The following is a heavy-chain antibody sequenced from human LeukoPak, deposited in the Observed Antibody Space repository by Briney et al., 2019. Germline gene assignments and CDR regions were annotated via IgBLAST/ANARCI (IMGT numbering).Heavy chain of an antibody. CDR1: GFTFSSYA. CDR2: ISGSGGST. V-gene: IGHV3-23*01. J-gene: IGHJ5*02. D-gene: IGHD1-14*01. Sequence: GGSLRLSCAASGFTFSSYAMSWVRQAPGKGLEWVSSISGSGGSTYYADSVKGRFTISRDNSKKTLFPQMNSLRGEDTAVYYCAKVRGSSREPFDPWGQGTLVTVSS. CDR3: AKVRGSSREPFDP.